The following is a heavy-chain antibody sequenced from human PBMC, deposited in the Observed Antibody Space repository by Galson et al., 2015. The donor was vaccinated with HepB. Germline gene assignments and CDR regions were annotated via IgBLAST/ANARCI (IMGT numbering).Heavy chain of an antibody. J-gene: IGHJ2*01. CDR2: MSYDGSNK. V-gene: IGHV3-30*18. CDR3: AKDSSTVTIYWYFDL. Sequence: SLRLSCAASGFTFSSYGMHWVRQAPGKGLEWVAVMSYDGSNKYYADSVKGRFTISRDNSKNTLYLQMNSLRAEDTAVYYCAKDSSTVTIYWYFDLWGRGTLVTVSS. D-gene: IGHD4-17*01. CDR1: GFTFSSYG.